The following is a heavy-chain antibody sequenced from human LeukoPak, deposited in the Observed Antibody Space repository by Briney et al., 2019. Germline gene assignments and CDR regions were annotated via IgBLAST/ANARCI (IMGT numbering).Heavy chain of an antibody. CDR2: INHSGST. CDR3: ARRSSSWYGNWFDP. D-gene: IGHD6-13*01. V-gene: IGHV4-34*01. CDR1: GGSFSGYY. J-gene: IGHJ5*02. Sequence: SETLSLTCAVYGGSFSGYYWSWIRQPPGKGLEWFGEINHSGSTNYNPSLKSRVTISVDTSKNQFSLKLSSVTAADTAVYYCARRSSSWYGNWFDPWGQGTLVTVSS.